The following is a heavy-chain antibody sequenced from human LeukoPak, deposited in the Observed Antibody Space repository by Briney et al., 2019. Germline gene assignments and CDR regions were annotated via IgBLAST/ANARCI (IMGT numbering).Heavy chain of an antibody. CDR3: ARDGRSRSIAVAGTFDY. CDR1: GYTFTSYG. Sequence: GASVKVSCKASGYTFTSYGISWVRQAPGQGLEWMGWISAYNGNTNYAQKLQGRVTMTTDTSTSTAYMELRSLRSDDTAVYYCARDGRSRSIAVAGTFDYWGQGTLVTVSS. J-gene: IGHJ4*02. D-gene: IGHD6-19*01. CDR2: ISAYNGNT. V-gene: IGHV1-18*01.